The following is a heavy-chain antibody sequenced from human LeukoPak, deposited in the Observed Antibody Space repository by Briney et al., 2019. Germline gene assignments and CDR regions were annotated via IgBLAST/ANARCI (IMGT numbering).Heavy chain of an antibody. J-gene: IGHJ6*03. CDR2: IIPIFGTA. CDR3: ARASPEGYYDSKPYYYYDYYMDV. V-gene: IGHV1-69*05. D-gene: IGHD3-22*01. Sequence: SLKVSCKPSGGTFSSYAISWVRQAPGQGLEWMGGIIPIFGTANYAQTFQRRVTITTDESTSTAYMELSSLRSEHTAVYYCARASPEGYYDSKPYYYYDYYMDVWGKGTTVTVSS. CDR1: GGTFSSYA.